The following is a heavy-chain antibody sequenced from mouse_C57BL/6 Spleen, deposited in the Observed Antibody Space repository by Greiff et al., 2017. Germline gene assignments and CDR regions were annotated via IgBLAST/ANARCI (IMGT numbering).Heavy chain of an antibody. V-gene: IGHV1-9*01. CDR2: ILPGSGST. J-gene: IGHJ3*01. CDR3: TRPLIYYGNYFAY. D-gene: IGHD2-1*01. Sequence: QVQLQQSGAELMKPGASVKLSCKATGYTFTGYWIEWVKQRHGHGLEWIGEILPGSGSTNYNEKFKGKATFTADTSSNTAYMQLSGLTTEYSAIYYWTRPLIYYGNYFAYWGQGTLVTVSA. CDR1: GYTFTGYW.